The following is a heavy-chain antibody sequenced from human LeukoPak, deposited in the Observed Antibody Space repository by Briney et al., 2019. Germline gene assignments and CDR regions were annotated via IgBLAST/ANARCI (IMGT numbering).Heavy chain of an antibody. J-gene: IGHJ6*02. V-gene: IGHV3-7*05. CDR3: ARGYYYALDG. CDR1: GFTFSGYW. CDR2: IKRDGSQK. Sequence: PGGSLRLSCAASGFTFSGYWMTWVRQAPRKGLEGVANIKRDGSQKNYVDSVKGRFTISRDNPQNSLYLQMNSLRAEDTAVYYCARGYYYALDGWGQGTTVTVSS.